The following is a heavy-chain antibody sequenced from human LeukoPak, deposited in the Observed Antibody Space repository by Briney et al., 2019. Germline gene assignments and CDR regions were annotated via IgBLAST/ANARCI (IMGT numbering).Heavy chain of an antibody. CDR3: TPVGSGARNWYFDL. CDR1: GFTFSGSA. J-gene: IGHJ2*01. D-gene: IGHD3-10*01. CDR2: IRSKANSYAT. Sequence: GGSLSLSCAASGFTFSGSAMHWVRQASGKGLEWVGRIRSKANSYATAYAASVKGRFTISRDDSKNTAYLQMNSLKTEDTAVYYCTPVGSGARNWYFDLWGRGTLVTVSS. V-gene: IGHV3-73*01.